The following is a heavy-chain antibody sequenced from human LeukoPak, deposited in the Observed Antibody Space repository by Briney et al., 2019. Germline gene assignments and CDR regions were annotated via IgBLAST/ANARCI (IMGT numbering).Heavy chain of an antibody. CDR1: GFTFSDYS. D-gene: IGHD7-27*01. CDR2: IRSSGSGI. Sequence: GGSLRLSCAASGFTFSDYSMNWVRQAPGKGLEWVSNIRSSGSGIYYADSVKGRFTNSRDNAKNSLYLQMNSLRAEDTAFYYCARDLNWGFDYWGQGALVTVSS. V-gene: IGHV3-48*04. J-gene: IGHJ4*02. CDR3: ARDLNWGFDY.